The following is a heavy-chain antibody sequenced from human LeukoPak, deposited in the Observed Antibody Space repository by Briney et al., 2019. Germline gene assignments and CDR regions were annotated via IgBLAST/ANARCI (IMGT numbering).Heavy chain of an antibody. J-gene: IGHJ4*02. Sequence: PGGSLRLSCAASGFTVSSNYMSWVRQAPGKGLEWVSVISGSGGSTYYADSVKGRFTISRDNSKNTLYLQMNSLRAEDTAVYYCAKWEYDSSEYYFDYWGQGTLVTVSS. D-gene: IGHD3-22*01. V-gene: IGHV3-23*01. CDR1: GFTVSSNY. CDR3: AKWEYDSSEYYFDY. CDR2: ISGSGGST.